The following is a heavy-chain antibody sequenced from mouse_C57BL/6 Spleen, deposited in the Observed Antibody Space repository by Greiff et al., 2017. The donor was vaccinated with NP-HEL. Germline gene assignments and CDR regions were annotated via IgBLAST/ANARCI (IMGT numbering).Heavy chain of an antibody. Sequence: DVQLQESGPELVKPGASVKISCKASGYSFTGYYMNWVKQSPEKSLEWIGEINPSTGGTTYNQKFKAKATLTVDKSSSTAYMQLKSLTSEDSAVYYCAEGGNYGYFDVWGTGTTVTVSS. CDR2: INPSTGGT. D-gene: IGHD1-1*01. CDR1: GYSFTGYY. V-gene: IGHV1-42*01. J-gene: IGHJ1*03. CDR3: AEGGNYGYFDV.